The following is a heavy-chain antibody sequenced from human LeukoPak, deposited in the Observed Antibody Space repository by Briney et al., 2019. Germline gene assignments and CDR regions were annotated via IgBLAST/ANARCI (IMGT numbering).Heavy chain of an antibody. CDR1: GGSISSYY. D-gene: IGHD3-10*01. Sequence: SETLSLTCTVSGGSISSYYWSWIRQPPGKRLEWIGEVRHSGSTNYNPSLKSRVTISVDMSKNQFSLKLNSVTAADTAVYYCAGATATGTGRAFHYWAQGNLVPVSS. CDR2: VRHSGST. J-gene: IGHJ4*02. CDR3: AGATATGTGRAFHY. V-gene: IGHV4-59*12.